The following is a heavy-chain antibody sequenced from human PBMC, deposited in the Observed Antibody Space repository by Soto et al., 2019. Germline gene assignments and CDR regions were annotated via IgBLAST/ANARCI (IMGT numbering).Heavy chain of an antibody. D-gene: IGHD2-15*01. CDR1: GSTFSSYG. J-gene: IGHJ6*02. V-gene: IGHV3-33*01. CDR3: ARSGSHKYYYYGMDV. Sequence: PGGSLRLSCAASGSTFSSYGMHWVRQAPGKGLEWVAVIWYDGSNKYYADSVKGRFTISRDNSKNTLYLQMNSLRAEDTAVYYCARSGSHKYYYYGMDVWGQGTTVTVSS. CDR2: IWYDGSNK.